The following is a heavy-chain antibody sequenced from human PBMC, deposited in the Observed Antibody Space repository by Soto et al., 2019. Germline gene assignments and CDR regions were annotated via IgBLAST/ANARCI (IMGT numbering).Heavy chain of an antibody. CDR1: GYTFTSYG. Sequence: QVQLVQSGAEVKKPGASVKVSCKASGYTFTSYGISWVRQAPGQGLEWMGRISAYNGNTNYAQKLQGRVTMTTDTSTSTAYMELRSLRSDDTAVYYCARDQEKLLWFGEFNMDVWGKGTTVTVSS. CDR2: ISAYNGNT. CDR3: ARDQEKLLWFGEFNMDV. V-gene: IGHV1-18*01. D-gene: IGHD3-10*01. J-gene: IGHJ6*03.